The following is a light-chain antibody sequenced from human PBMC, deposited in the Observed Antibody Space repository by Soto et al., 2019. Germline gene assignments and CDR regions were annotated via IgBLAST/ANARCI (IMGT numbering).Light chain of an antibody. CDR1: QGVSSY. Sequence: PGERATLSCRASQGVSSYLAWYQQKPGQAPRLLIYDASNRATGIPARFSGSGSGTDFTLTISSLEPEDFAVYYCQQRSNWPPVFGPGTKVDIK. CDR3: QQRSNWPPV. CDR2: DAS. J-gene: IGKJ3*01. V-gene: IGKV3-11*01.